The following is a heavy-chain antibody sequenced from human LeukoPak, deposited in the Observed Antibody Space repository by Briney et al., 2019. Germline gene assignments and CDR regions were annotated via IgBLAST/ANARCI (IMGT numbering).Heavy chain of an antibody. Sequence: ASVKVSCKASGYTFTDYYMHWVRQAPGQGLEWMGWINPNTGVTNYAQKFRGRVTMTRDTSISTAYLILSRLRSDDTAVYYCARTWGNWGRIDYWGQGTLVTVSA. CDR3: ARTWGNWGRIDY. V-gene: IGHV1-2*02. D-gene: IGHD7-27*01. CDR1: GYTFTDYY. J-gene: IGHJ4*02. CDR2: INPNTGVT.